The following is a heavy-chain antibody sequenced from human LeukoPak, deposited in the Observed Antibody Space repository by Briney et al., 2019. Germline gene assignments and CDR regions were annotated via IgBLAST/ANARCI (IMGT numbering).Heavy chain of an antibody. Sequence: PSETLSLTCTVSGYSISSGYYWGWIRQPPGKGLEWIGSIYHSGSTYYNPSLKSRVTISVDRSKNQFSLKLSSVTAADTAVYYCARETGDPPYFDYWGQGTLVTVSS. J-gene: IGHJ4*02. CDR2: IYHSGST. CDR3: ARETGDPPYFDY. V-gene: IGHV4-38-2*02. D-gene: IGHD7-27*01. CDR1: GYSISSGYY.